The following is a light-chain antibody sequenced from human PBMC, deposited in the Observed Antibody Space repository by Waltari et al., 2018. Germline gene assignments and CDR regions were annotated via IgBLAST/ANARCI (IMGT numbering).Light chain of an antibody. V-gene: IGKV1-9*01. CDR3: HQVNGYPLT. CDR1: PAISNY. CDR2: AAS. Sequence: DIQLTQSPSFLSASVGDGVTITCRASPAISNYLTWFQQKPGKAPKLLISAASTLQSGVPSRFSGSGSGTEFALTISSLQPEDSATYYCHQVNGYPLTFGGGTKVEIK. J-gene: IGKJ4*01.